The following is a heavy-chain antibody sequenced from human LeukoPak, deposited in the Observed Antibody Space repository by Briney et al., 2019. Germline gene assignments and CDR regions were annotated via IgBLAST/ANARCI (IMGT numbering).Heavy chain of an antibody. D-gene: IGHD3-16*01. Sequence: GGSPRLSCAASGLSFSSFAMSWVRQSPARGLEWVSSIRGNGDTFYADSVKGRFTLSSDSSTNTVYFQLNNLRVEDTAIYYCARASWVSSTDAVRWGQGTLVTVSS. CDR3: ARASWVSSTDAVR. J-gene: IGHJ4*02. V-gene: IGHV3-23*01. CDR2: IRGNGDT. CDR1: GLSFSSFA.